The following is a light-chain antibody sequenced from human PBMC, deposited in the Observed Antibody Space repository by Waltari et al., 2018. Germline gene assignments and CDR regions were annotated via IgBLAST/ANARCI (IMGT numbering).Light chain of an antibody. CDR2: HAS. CDR1: QSVSTF. Sequence: EVVLTQSPATLSLSPGERATLSCRASQSVSTFLAWYQQKPGQAPRLLIYHASNRAPGIPARFSGSASGTDFTLTISTVEPEDFAVYYCQQRANWPPLTFGGGTKVEIK. V-gene: IGKV3-11*01. J-gene: IGKJ4*01. CDR3: QQRANWPPLT.